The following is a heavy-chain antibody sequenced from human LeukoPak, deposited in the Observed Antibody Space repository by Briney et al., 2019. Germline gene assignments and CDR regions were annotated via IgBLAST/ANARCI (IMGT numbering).Heavy chain of an antibody. J-gene: IGHJ4*02. V-gene: IGHV3-74*01. Sequence: QSGGSLRLSCAASGLIFSSAWMHWVRQTPGKGLVWISRIKSDGTATYADSVRGRFTISRDNAKNTLYLQMNNLRADDTGIYYCARDGSYKLDYWGQGALVTVSS. CDR3: ARDGSYKLDY. CDR2: IKSDGTA. D-gene: IGHD1-26*01. CDR1: GLIFSSAW.